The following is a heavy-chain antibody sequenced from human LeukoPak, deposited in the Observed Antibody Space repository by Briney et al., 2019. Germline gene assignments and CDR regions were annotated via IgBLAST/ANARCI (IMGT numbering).Heavy chain of an antibody. CDR2: INHSGST. Sequence: SETLSLTCAVYGGSFSGYYWSWIRQPPGKGLEWIGEINHSGSTNYNPSLKSRVTISVDTSKNQFSLKLSSVTAADTAVYYCARPGSGGDYWGQGTLVTVSS. CDR3: ARPGSGGDY. V-gene: IGHV4-34*01. J-gene: IGHJ4*02. CDR1: GGSFSGYY. D-gene: IGHD3-10*01.